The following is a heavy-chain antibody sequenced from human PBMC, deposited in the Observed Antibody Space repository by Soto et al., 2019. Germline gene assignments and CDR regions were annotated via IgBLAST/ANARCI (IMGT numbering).Heavy chain of an antibody. J-gene: IGHJ4*02. CDR2: IYFTGAT. V-gene: IGHV4-31*03. CDR1: GGSISSGTSY. D-gene: IGHD2-21*02. CDR3: ASIPRRGYSYGIDY. Sequence: QVQLQESGPGLVKPSQTLSLTCNVSGGSISSGTSYWTWIRQHPGEGLEWIGHIYFTGATYSNPSLRSRLTMSVETSKNQFSLKLTSVTAADTATYCCASIPRRGYSYGIDYWGQGTLVTVSS.